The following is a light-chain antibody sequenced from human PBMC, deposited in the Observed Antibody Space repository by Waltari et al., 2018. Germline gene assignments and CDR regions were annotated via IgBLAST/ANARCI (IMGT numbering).Light chain of an antibody. Sequence: DIQMTQSPSSLSASIGDRVTMTCRASQDISNYLAWYQQKPGKVPKLLIYGATTLQTGVPSRFSGSGSGTDVTLTISSLQPEDVATYYCQRYSNTPRTFGQGTKLEIK. CDR3: QRYSNTPRT. J-gene: IGKJ2*02. CDR1: QDISNY. CDR2: GAT. V-gene: IGKV1-27*01.